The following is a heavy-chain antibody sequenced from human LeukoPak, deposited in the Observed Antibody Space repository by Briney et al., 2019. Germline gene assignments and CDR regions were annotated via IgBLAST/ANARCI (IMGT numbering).Heavy chain of an antibody. CDR2: IRSKADGGTT. CDR1: GFTFSNAW. D-gene: IGHD5-12*01. Sequence: PGGSLRLSCAASGFTFSNAWMNWVRQAPGKGLERVGHIRSKADGGTTDYAAPVKGRFTISRDDSKNTLYLQMNSLKTEDTALYYCTTDQFLRSTTYYGMDVLGQGTTVTVSS. J-gene: IGHJ6*02. V-gene: IGHV3-15*07. CDR3: TTDQFLRSTTYYGMDV.